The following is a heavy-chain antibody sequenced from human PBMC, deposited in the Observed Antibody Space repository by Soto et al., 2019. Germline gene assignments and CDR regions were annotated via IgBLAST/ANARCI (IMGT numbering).Heavy chain of an antibody. CDR2: IYSGGST. V-gene: IGHV3-53*01. J-gene: IGHJ4*02. D-gene: IGHD2-15*01. CDR1: GFTVSSNY. CDR3: ARLKDIVVVVAEYYFDY. Sequence: LRLSCAASGFTVSSNYMSWVRQAPGKGLEWVSVIYSGGSTYYADSVKGRFTISRDNSKNTLYLQMNSLRAEDTAVYYCARLKDIVVVVAEYYFDYWGQGTLVTVSS.